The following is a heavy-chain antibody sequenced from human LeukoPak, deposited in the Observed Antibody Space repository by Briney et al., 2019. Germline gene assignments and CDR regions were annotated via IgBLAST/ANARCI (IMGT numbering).Heavy chain of an antibody. CDR1: GGSISSYY. D-gene: IGHD2-2*01. J-gene: IGHJ4*02. CDR3: ARARIVVVPAAIRNLEGVYYFDY. CDR2: IYYSGST. Sequence: SETLSLTCTVSGGSISSYYWSWIRQPPGKGLEWIGYIYYSGSTNYNPSLKSRVTISVDTSKNQFSLKLSSVTAADTAVYYCARARIVVVPAAIRNLEGVYYFDYWGQGTLVTVSS. V-gene: IGHV4-59*01.